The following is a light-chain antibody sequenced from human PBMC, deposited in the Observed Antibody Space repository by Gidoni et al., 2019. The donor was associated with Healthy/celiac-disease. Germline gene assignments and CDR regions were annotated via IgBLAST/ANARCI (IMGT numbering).Light chain of an antibody. CDR1: QSVSSN. CDR2: GAS. CDR3: QQYNNWPPVT. J-gene: IGKJ1*01. V-gene: IGKV3-15*01. Sequence: EIVLTQSPATLSVSPGERATLSCRASQSVSSNLAWYQQKPGQAPRLLIYGASTRATGIPARFSGSGSGTEFTLTISSLQSEDFAVYYCQQYNNWPPVTFGQGTKVEIK.